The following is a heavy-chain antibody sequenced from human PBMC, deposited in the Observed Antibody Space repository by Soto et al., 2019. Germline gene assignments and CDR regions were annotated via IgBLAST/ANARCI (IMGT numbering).Heavy chain of an antibody. V-gene: IGHV4-30-2*01. CDR1: GGSIGGVGYS. CDR3: ARAQFYSGSGNYNNLMFDA. Sequence: PSETLSLTCAVSGGSIGGVGYSWSWIRQPPGGGLEWIGYMYHSGTFLRSPSLKTRLTMSLDMSKNQFSLTLNSMTAADTAVYYCARAQFYSGSGNYNNLMFDAWGQGIQVTVSS. CDR2: MYHSGTF. D-gene: IGHD3-10*01. J-gene: IGHJ5*02.